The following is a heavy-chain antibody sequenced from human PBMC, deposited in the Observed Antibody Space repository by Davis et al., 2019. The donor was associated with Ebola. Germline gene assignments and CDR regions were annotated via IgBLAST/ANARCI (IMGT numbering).Heavy chain of an antibody. J-gene: IGHJ4*02. Sequence: ASVKVSCKASGYTFTSYGISWVRQAPGQGLEWMGWISTYNGNRYYAQKLQGRVTMTTDTSTTTAYMDLRSLGSDDTAVYYCVYLRDYYGSGSPAYWGQGTLVTVSS. CDR3: VYLRDYYGSGSPAY. D-gene: IGHD3-10*01. CDR1: GYTFTSYG. V-gene: IGHV1-18*01. CDR2: ISTYNGNR.